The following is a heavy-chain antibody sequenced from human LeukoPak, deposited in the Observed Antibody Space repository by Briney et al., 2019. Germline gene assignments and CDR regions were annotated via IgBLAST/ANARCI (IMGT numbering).Heavy chain of an antibody. J-gene: IGHJ4*02. CDR1: GFTFSSFS. V-gene: IGHV3-9*01. CDR2: ISWNSGSI. CDR3: AKDVRSSASHFDY. Sequence: SLRLSCAASGFTFSSFSMIWVRQAPGKGLEWVSGISWNSGSIGYADSVKGRFTISRDNAKNSLYLQMNSLRAEDTALYYCAKDVRSSASHFDYWGQGTLVTVSS. D-gene: IGHD6-6*01.